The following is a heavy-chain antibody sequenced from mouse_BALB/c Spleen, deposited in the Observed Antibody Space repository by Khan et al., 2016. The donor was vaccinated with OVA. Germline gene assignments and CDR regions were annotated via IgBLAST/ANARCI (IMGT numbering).Heavy chain of an antibody. CDR2: IIYTGYT. Sequence: EVQLQESGPSLVKPSQTLSLTCSVTGDSITSGYWNWIRKFPENKLEYMGYIIYTGYTYYNPSLPSRISITRHTSKNQYYLQLNSVTDEDTATYYCARSTYRYAFVYWGQATLVTVSA. CDR1: GDSITSGY. V-gene: IGHV3-8*02. D-gene: IGHD2-12*01. CDR3: ARSTYRYAFVY. J-gene: IGHJ3*01.